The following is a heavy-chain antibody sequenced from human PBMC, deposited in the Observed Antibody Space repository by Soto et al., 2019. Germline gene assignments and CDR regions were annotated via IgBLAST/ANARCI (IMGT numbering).Heavy chain of an antibody. J-gene: IGHJ6*03. Sequence: SVKLSCKACGGTFSSYTISCVRQAPGQGLEWMGRIIPILGIANYAQKFQGRVTITADKSTSTAYMELSSLRSEDTAVYYCARDRGPWTTVTTDYYYYMDVWGKGTTVTVSS. V-gene: IGHV1-69*04. CDR2: IIPILGIA. CDR1: GGTFSSYT. D-gene: IGHD4-4*01. CDR3: ARDRGPWTTVTTDYYYYMDV.